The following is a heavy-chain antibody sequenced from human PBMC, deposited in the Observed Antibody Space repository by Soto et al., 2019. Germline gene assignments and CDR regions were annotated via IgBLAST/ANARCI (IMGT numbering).Heavy chain of an antibody. V-gene: IGHV3-21*01. CDR3: ARDLYCSSTSCYFSGMDV. J-gene: IGHJ6*02. CDR1: GFTFSSYS. D-gene: IGHD2-2*01. CDR2: ISSSSSYI. Sequence: GGSLRLSCAASGFTFSSYSMNWVRQAPGKGLEWVSSISSSSSYIYYADSVKGRFTISRDNAKNSLYLQMNSLRAEDTAVYYCARDLYCSSTSCYFSGMDVWGQGTTVTVSS.